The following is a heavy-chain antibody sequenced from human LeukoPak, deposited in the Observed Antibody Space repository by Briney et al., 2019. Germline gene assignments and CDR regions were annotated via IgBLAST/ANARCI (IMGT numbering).Heavy chain of an antibody. V-gene: IGHV3-23*01. CDR3: ANDYRSGSFHDF. CDR1: GFDFSSYA. CDR2: ISRRDDYT. D-gene: IGHD3-10*01. Sequence: GGSLRLSCAASGFDFSSYAMSWVRQPPGKGLEWVSVISRRDDYTYFADSVKGRFTISRDNSKNTLYLQMNSLRAEDTAVYYCANDYRSGSFHDFWGQGTLVTVSS. J-gene: IGHJ4*02.